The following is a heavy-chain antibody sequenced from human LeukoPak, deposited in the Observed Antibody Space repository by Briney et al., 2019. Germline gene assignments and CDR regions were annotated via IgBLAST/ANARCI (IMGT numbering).Heavy chain of an antibody. V-gene: IGHV3-48*01. CDR3: ATAPLGATDYIDV. D-gene: IGHD3-16*01. J-gene: IGHJ6*03. CDR2: LSVSETT. Sequence: PGGSLRLSCASSGFSLTSHSLNWVRQIPGKGLEWLSQLSVSETTYYSDAVKGRFIVSRDNGRRSVSLQMNRLRAGDTGVYFCATAPLGATDYIDVWGRGTAVSVSS. CDR1: GFSLTSHS.